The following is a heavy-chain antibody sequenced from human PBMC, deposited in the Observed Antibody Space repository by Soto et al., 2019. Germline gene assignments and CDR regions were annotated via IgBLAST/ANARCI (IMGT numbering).Heavy chain of an antibody. CDR1: GGSFSGFY. D-gene: IGHD2-8*02. J-gene: IGHJ3*02. V-gene: IGHV4-34*01. CDR2: INHSGST. Sequence: SETLSLTCVVYGGSFSGFYWSWIRQPPGKGLEWIGEINHSGSTNYKPSLKSRVTISGDMSKKQFSLKLSSVTAADTAVYYCARNSKYDIGAGGYDIWGQGTMVTVSS. CDR3: ARNSKYDIGAGGYDI.